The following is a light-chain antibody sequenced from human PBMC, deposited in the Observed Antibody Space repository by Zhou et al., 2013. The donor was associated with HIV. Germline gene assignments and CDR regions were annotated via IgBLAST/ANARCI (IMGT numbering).Light chain of an antibody. CDR3: QSFDSSLGAYV. J-gene: IGLJ1*01. CDR1: SSNIGAGYD. V-gene: IGLV1-40*01. CDR2: GNS. Sequence: QSVLTQPPSVSGAPGQRVTISCTGSSSNIGAGYDVHWYQQLPGTAPKLLIYGNSNRPSGVPDRFSGSKSGTSASLAITGLQAEDEADYHCQSFDSSLGAYVFGSGTHVTVL.